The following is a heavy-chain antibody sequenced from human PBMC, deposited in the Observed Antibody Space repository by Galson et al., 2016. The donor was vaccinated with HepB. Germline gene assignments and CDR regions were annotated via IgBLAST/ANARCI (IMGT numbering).Heavy chain of an antibody. V-gene: IGHV1-69*06. CDR3: ARAPPGVTTRSFDN. D-gene: IGHD4-11*01. CDR1: GSTFSTYS. Sequence: SVKVSCKASGSTFSTYSVSWVRQAPGQGLEWLGGIIPLFGTTNFAQRFQGRVTITAGKSTDTAYMELSSLRSEDTAVYYCARAPPGVTTRSFDNWGQGTLVTVSS. J-gene: IGHJ4*02. CDR2: IIPLFGTT.